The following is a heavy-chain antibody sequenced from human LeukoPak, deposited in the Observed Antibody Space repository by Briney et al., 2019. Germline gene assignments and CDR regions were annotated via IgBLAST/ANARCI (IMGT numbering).Heavy chain of an antibody. CDR1: GFTFSSYW. V-gene: IGHV3-74*01. D-gene: IGHD1-26*01. CDR3: ARGGSPPEALGDTFDI. CDR2: INSDGSGT. Sequence: GGSLRLSCAASGFTFSSYWMHWVRRAPGKGLVRVSRINSDGSGTSYADSVKGRFTISRDNAKNTLYLQMNSLRAEDTAVYYCARGGSPPEALGDTFDIWGQGTMVTVSS. J-gene: IGHJ3*02.